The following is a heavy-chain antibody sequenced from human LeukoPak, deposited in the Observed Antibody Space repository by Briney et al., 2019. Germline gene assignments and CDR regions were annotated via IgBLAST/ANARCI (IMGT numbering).Heavy chain of an antibody. CDR3: AELGITMIGGV. CDR2: INWNGGNT. CDR1: GFIFDDSG. Sequence: GGSLRLSCAASGFIFDDSGMNWVRQAPGKGLEWVSGINWNGGNTIYADSVRGRFAISRDNAKNSLYLQMNSLRAEDTAVYYCAELGITMIGGVWGKGTTVTISS. V-gene: IGHV3-20*04. J-gene: IGHJ6*04. D-gene: IGHD3-10*02.